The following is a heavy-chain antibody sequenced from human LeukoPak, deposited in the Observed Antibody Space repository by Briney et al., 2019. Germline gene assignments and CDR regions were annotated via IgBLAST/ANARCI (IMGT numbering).Heavy chain of an antibody. CDR2: IRYDGSNK. Sequence: PGGSLRLSCAASGFTFSSYGMHWVRQAPGKGLEWVAFIRYDGSNKYYADSVKGRFTISRDDSDSTLYLQMHSLKAEDTAIYYCTTIYMGATFDFWGQGALVAVSS. CDR1: GFTFSSYG. D-gene: IGHD1-26*01. V-gene: IGHV3-30*02. CDR3: TTIYMGATFDF. J-gene: IGHJ4*02.